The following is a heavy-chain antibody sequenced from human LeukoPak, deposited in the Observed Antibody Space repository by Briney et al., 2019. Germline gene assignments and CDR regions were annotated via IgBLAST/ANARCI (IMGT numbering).Heavy chain of an antibody. D-gene: IGHD3-10*01. CDR2: ISSSGSTI. V-gene: IGHV3-48*03. Sequence: GGSLRLSCAASGFTFRSYEMNWVRQAPGKGLEWVSYISSSGSTIYYADSVKGRFTISRDNAKNSLYLQMNSLRAEDTAVYYCAREPLRGEPFDYWGQGTLVTVSS. J-gene: IGHJ4*02. CDR3: AREPLRGEPFDY. CDR1: GFTFRSYE.